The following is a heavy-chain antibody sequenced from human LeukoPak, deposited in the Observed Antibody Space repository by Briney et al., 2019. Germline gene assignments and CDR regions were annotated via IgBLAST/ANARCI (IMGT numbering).Heavy chain of an antibody. D-gene: IGHD1-26*01. Sequence: GRSLRLSCAASGFTFSSYAMHWVRQAPGKGLEWVSVISYDGSNKYSADSVKGRFTISRDNSKNTLYLQMNRLRAEDTAVYCCARDGSEGDSDEFDYWGQGTLVTVSS. V-gene: IGHV3-30-3*01. CDR2: ISYDGSNK. CDR1: GFTFSSYA. J-gene: IGHJ4*02. CDR3: ARDGSEGDSDEFDY.